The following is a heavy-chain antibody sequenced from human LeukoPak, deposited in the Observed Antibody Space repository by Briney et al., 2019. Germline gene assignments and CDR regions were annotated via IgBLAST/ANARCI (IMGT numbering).Heavy chain of an antibody. CDR2: IYYSGST. D-gene: IGHD3-10*01. Sequence: SETLSLTCTVSGGSISSSSYYWGWIRQPPGKGLEWIGSIYYSGSTYYNPSLKSRVTISVDTSKNQFSLKLSSVTAADTAVYYCARVIIPLDRLWFGELSWFDPWGQGTLVTVSS. V-gene: IGHV4-39*07. CDR1: GGSISSSSYY. J-gene: IGHJ5*02. CDR3: ARVIIPLDRLWFGELSWFDP.